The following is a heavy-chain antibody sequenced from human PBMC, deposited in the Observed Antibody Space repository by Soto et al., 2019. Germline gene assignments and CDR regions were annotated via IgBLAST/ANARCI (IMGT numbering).Heavy chain of an antibody. D-gene: IGHD3-10*01. V-gene: IGHV3-53*01. CDR3: ARGSYVGTYYYYYGTDV. CDR1: GFTVSSNY. CDR2: IYSGGST. Sequence: GGSLRLSCAASGFTVSSNYMSWVRQAPGKGLEWVSVIYSGGSTYYADSVKGRFTISRDNSKNTLYLQMNSLRAEDTAVYYCARGSYVGTYYYYYGTDVWGQGTTVTVSS. J-gene: IGHJ6*02.